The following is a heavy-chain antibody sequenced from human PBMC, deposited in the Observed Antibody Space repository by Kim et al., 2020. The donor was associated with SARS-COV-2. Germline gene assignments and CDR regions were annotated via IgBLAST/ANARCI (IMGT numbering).Heavy chain of an antibody. CDR1: GFTFSSYS. D-gene: IGHD6-6*01. CDR3: ARNSVIKQLVPYYFDY. Sequence: GGSLRLSCAASGFTFSSYSMNWVRQAPGKGLEWVSSISSSSSYIYYADSVKGRFTISRDNAKNSLYLQMNSLRAEDTAVYYCARNSVIKQLVPYYFDYWGQGTLVTVSS. V-gene: IGHV3-21*01. J-gene: IGHJ4*02. CDR2: ISSSSSYI.